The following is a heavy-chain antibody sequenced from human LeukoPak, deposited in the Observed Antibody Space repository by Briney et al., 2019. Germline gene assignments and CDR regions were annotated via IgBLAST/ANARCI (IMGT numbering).Heavy chain of an antibody. Sequence: SETLSLTCTVSGGSMRSYYWSWIRQPPGKGLEWIGYIYYSGSTNYNPSLKSRVTISVDTSKNQFSLKLSSVTAADTAVYYCARRITMVRGVIAAFDIWGQGTMVTVSS. CDR1: GGSMRSYY. D-gene: IGHD3-10*01. CDR3: ARRITMVRGVIAAFDI. J-gene: IGHJ3*02. V-gene: IGHV4-59*01. CDR2: IYYSGST.